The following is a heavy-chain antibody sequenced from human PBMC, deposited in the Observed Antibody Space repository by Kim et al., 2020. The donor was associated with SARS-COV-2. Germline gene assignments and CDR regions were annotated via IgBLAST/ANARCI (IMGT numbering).Heavy chain of an antibody. Sequence: GGSLRLSCAASGFTFSSYSMNWVRQAPGKGLEWVSYISSSSSTIYYADSVKGRFTISRDNAKNSLYLQMNSLRAEDTAVYYCARDDVYCSSTSCYPSRYGMDVWGRETPVTVSS. CDR3: ARDDVYCSSTSCYPSRYGMDV. CDR2: ISSSSSTI. J-gene: IGHJ6*02. V-gene: IGHV3-48*04. D-gene: IGHD2-2*01. CDR1: GFTFSSYS.